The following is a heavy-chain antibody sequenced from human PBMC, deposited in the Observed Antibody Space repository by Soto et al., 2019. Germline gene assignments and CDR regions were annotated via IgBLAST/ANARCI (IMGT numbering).Heavy chain of an antibody. Sequence: GGSLRLSCAASGFTFSSYVMSWVRQAPGKGLEWVSAISGSGGSTYYADSVKGRFTISRDNSKNTLYLQMNSLRAEDTAVYYCAKEDCSSTSCYPYYYYGMDVWGQGTTVTVS. J-gene: IGHJ6*02. CDR3: AKEDCSSTSCYPYYYYGMDV. CDR1: GFTFSSYV. D-gene: IGHD2-2*01. V-gene: IGHV3-23*01. CDR2: ISGSGGST.